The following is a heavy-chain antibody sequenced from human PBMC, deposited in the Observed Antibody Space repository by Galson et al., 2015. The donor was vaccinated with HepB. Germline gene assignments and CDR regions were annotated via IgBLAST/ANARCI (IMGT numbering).Heavy chain of an antibody. CDR1: GFSLSNRRMG. V-gene: IGHV2-26*01. CDR3: ARNYDFWSGYQPRVRGDAFDM. CDR2: IFSNDEK. D-gene: IGHD3-3*01. Sequence: PALVKPTQTLTLTCTVSGFSLSNRRMGVSWIRQPPGKALEWLAHIFSNDEKSYSTSLKTRLTISKDTSKSQVVLTMTNMDPVDTGTYYCARNYDFWSGYQPRVRGDAFDMWGQGTMVTVSS. J-gene: IGHJ3*02.